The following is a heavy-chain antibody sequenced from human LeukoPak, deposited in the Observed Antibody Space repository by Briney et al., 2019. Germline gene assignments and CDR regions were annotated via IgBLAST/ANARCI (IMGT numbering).Heavy chain of an antibody. CDR2: IYNSGST. D-gene: IGHD1-14*01. CDR3: ARRSNPPGRIDH. J-gene: IGHJ4*02. V-gene: IGHV3-66*04. CDR1: GFTVGSNY. Sequence: GGSLRLSCAASGFTVGSNYMTWVRQAPGKGLEWVSVIYNSGSTYYADSVKGRFTISRDNSKNTMYLQMNSLKGEDAAVYYCARRSNPPGRIDHWGQGTLVTVSS.